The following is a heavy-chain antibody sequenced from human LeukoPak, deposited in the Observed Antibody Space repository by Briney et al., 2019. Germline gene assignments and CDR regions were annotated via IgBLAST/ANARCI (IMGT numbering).Heavy chain of an antibody. Sequence: SETLSLTCAVYGGSFSGYYWSWIRQPPGKGLEWIGEINHSGSTNYNPSLKSRVTISVDTSKNQFSLKLSSVTAADTAVYYCARLRYRGAVDYWGQGTLVTVSS. CDR3: ARLRYRGAVDY. V-gene: IGHV4-34*01. D-gene: IGHD1-26*01. CDR1: GGSFSGYY. CDR2: INHSGST. J-gene: IGHJ4*02.